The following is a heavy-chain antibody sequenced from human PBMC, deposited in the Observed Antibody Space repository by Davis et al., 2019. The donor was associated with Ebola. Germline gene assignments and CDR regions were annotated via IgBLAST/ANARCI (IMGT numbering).Heavy chain of an antibody. V-gene: IGHV3-21*04. J-gene: IGHJ6*02. CDR2: ISSSGSTI. Sequence: GESLKISCATSGFTFSSYAMSWVRQAPGKGLEWVSAISSSGSTIYYADSLKGRFTISRDNAKNSLYLQMNSLRAEDTAVYYCARRLIAARPYYYYGMDVWGQGTTVTVSS. CDR3: ARRLIAARPYYYYGMDV. CDR1: GFTFSSYA. D-gene: IGHD6-6*01.